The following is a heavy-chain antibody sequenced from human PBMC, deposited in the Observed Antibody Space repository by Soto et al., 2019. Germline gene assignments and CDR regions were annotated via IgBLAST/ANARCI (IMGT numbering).Heavy chain of an antibody. CDR3: AKPSRITMVRGVIIPPPRTDY. J-gene: IGHJ4*02. CDR2: ISGSGGST. CDR1: GSTFSSYA. Sequence: EVQLLESGGGLVQPGGSLRLSCAASGSTFSSYAMSWVRQAPGKGLEWVSAISGSGGSTYYADSVKGRFTISRDNSKNTLYLQMNSLRAEDTAVYYCAKPSRITMVRGVIIPPPRTDYWGQGTLVTVSS. V-gene: IGHV3-23*01. D-gene: IGHD3-10*01.